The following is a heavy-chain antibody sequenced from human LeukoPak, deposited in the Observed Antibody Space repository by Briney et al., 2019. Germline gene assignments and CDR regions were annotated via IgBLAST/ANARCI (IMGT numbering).Heavy chain of an antibody. J-gene: IGHJ6*03. Sequence: PSETLSLTCTVSGGSISSYYWSWIRQPAGKGLEWIGRIYTSGSTNYNPSLKGRVTISVDKSKNQFSLKLSSVTAADTAVYYCARAFAMVRGGNYYYYMDVWGKGTTVTVSS. V-gene: IGHV4-4*07. CDR2: IYTSGST. CDR3: ARAFAMVRGGNYYYYMDV. CDR1: GGSISSYY. D-gene: IGHD3-10*01.